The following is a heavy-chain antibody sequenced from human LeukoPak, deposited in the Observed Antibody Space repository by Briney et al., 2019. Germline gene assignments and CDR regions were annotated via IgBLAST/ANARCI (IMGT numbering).Heavy chain of an antibody. CDR3: ATMFSIGWESRDY. CDR2: IYSGGNT. J-gene: IGHJ4*02. D-gene: IGHD6-19*01. CDR1: GFTVSSNY. V-gene: IGHV3-66*01. Sequence: GGSLRLSCAASGFTVSSNYMSWVRQTPGKGLEWVSVIYSGGNTYYADSVKGRFTISRDNAKNSLYLQMNSLRAEDTAVYYCATMFSIGWESRDYWGQGTLVTVSS.